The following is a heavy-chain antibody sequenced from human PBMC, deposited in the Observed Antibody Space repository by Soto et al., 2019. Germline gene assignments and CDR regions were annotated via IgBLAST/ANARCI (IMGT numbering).Heavy chain of an antibody. CDR3: AKDRLDYDFWSASTNWFDP. D-gene: IGHD3-3*01. CDR1: GFTYSSYG. V-gene: IGHV3-30*18. CDR2: ISYDGSNK. J-gene: IGHJ5*02. Sequence: GGSLRLSCAASGFTYSSYGMHWVRQSPGKGLEWVALISYDGSNKYYADSVKGRFTIFRDNSKNTLYLQMNSLRAEDTAVYYCAKDRLDYDFWSASTNWFDPWGQGTLVTVSS.